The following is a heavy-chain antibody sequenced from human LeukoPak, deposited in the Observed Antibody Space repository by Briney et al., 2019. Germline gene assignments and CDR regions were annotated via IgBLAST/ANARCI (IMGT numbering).Heavy chain of an antibody. Sequence: GGSLRLSCAGSGFTFSSYSMNWVRQAPGKGLEWVSSISSSSSYIYYADSVKGRFTISRDNARNSLYLQMNSLRAEDTAVYFCVSLGYSSSSVRYWGQGTLVTVSS. CDR3: VSLGYSSSSVRY. CDR2: ISSSSSYI. D-gene: IGHD6-6*01. J-gene: IGHJ4*02. CDR1: GFTFSSYS. V-gene: IGHV3-21*01.